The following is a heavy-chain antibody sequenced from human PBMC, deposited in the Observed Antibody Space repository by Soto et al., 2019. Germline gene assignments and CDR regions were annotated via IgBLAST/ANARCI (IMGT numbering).Heavy chain of an antibody. Sequence: QVQLQESGPGLVKPSETLSLTCTVSSGSISSYYWSWMRQPPGKGLEWIGYIYYSGSTNYNPSLKSRVTISVDTSKNQFSLKLSSVTAADTAVYYCATSPRGLVAGTFPFDHWGQGTLVTVSS. J-gene: IGHJ4*02. CDR3: ATSPRGLVAGTFPFDH. CDR2: IYYSGST. D-gene: IGHD6-19*01. V-gene: IGHV4-59*01. CDR1: SGSISSYY.